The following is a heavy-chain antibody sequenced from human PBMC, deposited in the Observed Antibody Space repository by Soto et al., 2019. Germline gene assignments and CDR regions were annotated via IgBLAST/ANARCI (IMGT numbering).Heavy chain of an antibody. CDR3: ERAGDGYFDY. CDR2: SSSNGGST. J-gene: IGHJ4*02. V-gene: IGHV3-64*01. Sequence: EVQLVESGGGLVQPGGSLRLSCAASGFTFSSYAMHWVRQAPGKGWEYVSASSSNGGSTYYANSVKGRFTISRDNSKNTLYLQMGSLSAEDMAVYYCERAGDGYFDYWGQGTLVTVSS. CDR1: GFTFSSYA.